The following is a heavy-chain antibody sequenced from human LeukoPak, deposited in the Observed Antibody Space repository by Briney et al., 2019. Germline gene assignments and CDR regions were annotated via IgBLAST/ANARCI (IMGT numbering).Heavy chain of an antibody. CDR1: GYTFTGYY. CDR2: INPNSGGT. V-gene: IGHV1-2*06. D-gene: IGHD2-21*02. Sequence: ASVKVSCKASGYTFTGYYMHWVRQAPGQGLEWMGRINPNSGGTNYAQKFQGRVTMTRDMSISIAYMELSRLRSDDTAVYYCARKPCGGDCYYYFDYWGQGTLVTVSS. CDR3: ARKPCGGDCYYYFDY. J-gene: IGHJ4*02.